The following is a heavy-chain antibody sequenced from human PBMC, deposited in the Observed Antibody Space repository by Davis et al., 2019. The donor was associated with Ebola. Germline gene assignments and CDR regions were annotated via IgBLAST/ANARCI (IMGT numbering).Heavy chain of an antibody. J-gene: IGHJ4*02. CDR3: AREVRGGYEFDY. CDR2: INSDGSST. D-gene: IGHD5-12*01. V-gene: IGHV3-74*01. Sequence: GESLKISCAASGFTFSSYWMHWVRQAPGKGLVWVSRINSDGSSTNYADSVKGRFTISRDNAKNTLYLQMNSLRAEDTAVYYCAREVRGGYEFDYWGQGTLVTVSS. CDR1: GFTFSSYW.